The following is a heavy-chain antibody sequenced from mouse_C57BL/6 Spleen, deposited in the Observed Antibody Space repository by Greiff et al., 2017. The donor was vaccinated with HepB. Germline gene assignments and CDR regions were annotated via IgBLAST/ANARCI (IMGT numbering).Heavy chain of an antibody. J-gene: IGHJ4*01. D-gene: IGHD5-1*01. CDR3: ARGDEYGDAMDY. V-gene: IGHV1-61*01. Sequence: QVQLQQPGAELVRPGSSVKLSCKASGYTFTSYWMDWVKQRPGQGLEWIGNIYPSDSETHYNQKFKDKATLTVDKSSSTAYMQLSSLTSEDSAVYYCARGDEYGDAMDYWGQGTSVTVSS. CDR2: IYPSDSET. CDR1: GYTFTSYW.